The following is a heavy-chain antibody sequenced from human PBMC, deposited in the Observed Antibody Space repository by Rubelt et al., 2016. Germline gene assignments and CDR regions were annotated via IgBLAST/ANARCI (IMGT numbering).Heavy chain of an antibody. Sequence: QVQLQESGPGLVKPSQTLSLTCTVSGGSISSGGYYYSWIRQHPVKGLEWIGYIYYRGNTYYNPSLKGRVTISADTAKNQFSLKLSSVTAADTAGYYCARSIAVAGHGMDVWGQGTTVTVSS. CDR2: IYYRGNT. CDR1: GGSISSGGYY. V-gene: IGHV4-31*03. J-gene: IGHJ6*02. D-gene: IGHD6-19*01. CDR3: ARSIAVAGHGMDV.